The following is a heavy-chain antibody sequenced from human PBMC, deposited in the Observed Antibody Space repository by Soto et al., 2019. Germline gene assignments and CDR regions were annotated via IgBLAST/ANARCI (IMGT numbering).Heavy chain of an antibody. CDR2: ISGSGGST. Sequence: GGSLRLSCAASGFTFSSYAMSWVRQAPGKGLEWVSAISGSGGSTYYADSVKGRFTISRDNSKNTLYLQMNSLRAEDTAVYYCAKSITMVRGVPSWFDPWGQGTLVTVSS. V-gene: IGHV3-23*01. D-gene: IGHD3-10*01. CDR1: GFTFSSYA. CDR3: AKSITMVRGVPSWFDP. J-gene: IGHJ5*02.